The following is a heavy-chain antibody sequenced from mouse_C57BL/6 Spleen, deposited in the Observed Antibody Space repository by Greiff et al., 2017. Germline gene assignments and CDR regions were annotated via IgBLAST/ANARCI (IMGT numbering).Heavy chain of an antibody. CDR1: GYSFTSYY. CDR3: ARSNYGSSYDWYFGV. J-gene: IGHJ1*03. D-gene: IGHD1-1*01. CDR2: IYPGSGNT. V-gene: IGHV1-66*01. Sequence: QVQLQQSGPELVKPGASVKISCKASGYSFTSYYIHWVKQRPGQGLEWIGWIYPGSGNTKYNEKFKGKATLTADTSSSPAYMQLSSLTSEDSAVYYCARSNYGSSYDWYFGVWGTGTTVTVSS.